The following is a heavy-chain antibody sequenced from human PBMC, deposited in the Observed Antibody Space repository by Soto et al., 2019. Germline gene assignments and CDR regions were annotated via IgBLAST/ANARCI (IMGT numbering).Heavy chain of an antibody. CDR2: FSGSGGT. Sequence: GGSLRLSCAASGFTFSNYAMSWVRQAPGKGLEWVSVFSGSGGTYYADSVKGRFTMSRDNSKNTLYLQMNILRAEDAAVYYCAKLGSNYNFYYYYMDVWGKGTTVTVSS. V-gene: IGHV3-23*01. D-gene: IGHD4-4*01. J-gene: IGHJ6*03. CDR3: AKLGSNYNFYYYYMDV. CDR1: GFTFSNYA.